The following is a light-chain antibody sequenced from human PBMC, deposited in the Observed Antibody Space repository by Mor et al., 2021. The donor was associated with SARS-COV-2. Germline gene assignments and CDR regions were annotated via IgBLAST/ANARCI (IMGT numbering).Light chain of an antibody. CDR3: QQYNSYPYT. CDR1: SISSW. Sequence: SISSWLAWYQQKPGKAPKLLIYKASSLESGVPSRFSGSGSGTEFTLTISSLQPDDFATYYCQQYNSYPYTFGQGT. CDR2: KAS. V-gene: IGKV1-5*03. J-gene: IGKJ2*01.